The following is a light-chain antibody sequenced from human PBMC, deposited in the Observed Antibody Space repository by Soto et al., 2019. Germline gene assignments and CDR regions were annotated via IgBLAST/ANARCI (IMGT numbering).Light chain of an antibody. V-gene: IGKV1-5*01. CDR1: QTISSW. CDR2: DVS. J-gene: IGKJ1*01. Sequence: DIHMTQSPSTLSGSLGDRVTITFRASQTISSWLAWYQQKPGKAPKLLIYDVSALKRGVPPRFSGSGSGTEFTLTISSLQPEDFATYYCQQYDSFSVTFGQGTKVDIK. CDR3: QQYDSFSVT.